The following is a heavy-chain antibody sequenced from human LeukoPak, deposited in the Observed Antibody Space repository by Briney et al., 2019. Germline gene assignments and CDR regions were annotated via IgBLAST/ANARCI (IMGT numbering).Heavy chain of an antibody. V-gene: IGHV1-69*13. J-gene: IGHJ4*02. CDR2: IIPIFATT. Sequence: ASVKVSCKTSGGTFSSFAIAWVRQAPGQGLEWMAGIIPIFATTNYAQEFQGRVSLTADESTSTVYMELSSLRSDDTAIYYCARKFLGSRGYYFDYWGQGTLVTVSS. CDR3: ARKFLGSRGYYFDY. D-gene: IGHD3-10*01. CDR1: GGTFSSFA.